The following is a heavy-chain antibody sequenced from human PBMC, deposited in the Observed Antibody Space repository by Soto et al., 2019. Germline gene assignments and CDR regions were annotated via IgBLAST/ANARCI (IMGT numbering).Heavy chain of an antibody. CDR3: ARIRGDSYGLDY. V-gene: IGHV1-3*01. J-gene: IGHJ4*01. Sequence: ASVNVSCKASGYTFTSYAMHWVRPAPGQRLELMGWINAGNGNTKYSQKFQGRVTITRDTSASTAYMELSSLRSEDTAVYYCARIRGDSYGLDYWGQGTLVTVS. CDR2: INAGNGNT. D-gene: IGHD5-18*01. CDR1: GYTFTSYA.